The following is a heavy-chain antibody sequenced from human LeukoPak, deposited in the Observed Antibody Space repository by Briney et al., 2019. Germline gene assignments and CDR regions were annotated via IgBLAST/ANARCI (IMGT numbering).Heavy chain of an antibody. CDR2: ISGSGGST. D-gene: IGHD5-12*01. CDR3: AKDLVGYSGYDFDY. Sequence: GGSLRLSCAASGFTFSTYAVSWDRQAPGKGLEWVSGISGSGGSTSYADSVKGRFIISRDNSKNTLYLQMNSLRAEDTAVYYCAKDLVGYSGYDFDYWGQGTLVTVSS. V-gene: IGHV3-23*01. J-gene: IGHJ4*02. CDR1: GFTFSTYA.